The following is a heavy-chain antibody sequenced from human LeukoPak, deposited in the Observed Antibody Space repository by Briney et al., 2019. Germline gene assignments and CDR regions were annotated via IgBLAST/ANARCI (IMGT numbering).Heavy chain of an antibody. Sequence: ASVKVSCTASGYTFTSYYIHWVRQAPGQGLEWMGIINPSGGSTSYAQKFQGRVTMTRDTSTSTVYMELSSLRSEDTAVYYCAREGDVDTATWHWFDPWGQGTLVTVSS. CDR2: INPSGGST. D-gene: IGHD5-18*01. J-gene: IGHJ5*02. CDR3: AREGDVDTATWHWFDP. CDR1: GYTFTSYY. V-gene: IGHV1-46*01.